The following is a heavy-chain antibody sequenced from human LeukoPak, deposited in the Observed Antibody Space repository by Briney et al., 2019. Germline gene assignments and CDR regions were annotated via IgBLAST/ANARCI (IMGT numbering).Heavy chain of an antibody. D-gene: IGHD2-2*02. CDR1: EYTFTGYY. CDR2: INPNSGGT. J-gene: IGHJ5*02. V-gene: IGHV1-2*02. CDR3: ARDRGGYCSRTSCSTEWLDP. Sequence: ASVKVSCKTSEYTFTGYYMHWLRQAPGQGLEWMGWINPNSGGTNYAQKFQGRVTMTRDTSISTAYMELSRLRSDDTAVYYCARDRGGYCSRTSCSTEWLDPWGQGTLVTVSS.